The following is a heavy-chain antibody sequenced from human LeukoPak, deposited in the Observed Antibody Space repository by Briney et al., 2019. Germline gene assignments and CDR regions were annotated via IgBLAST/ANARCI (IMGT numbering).Heavy chain of an antibody. D-gene: IGHD3-10*01. CDR2: IYYSGST. CDR1: GGSISSGSYY. CDR3: ARGGWNGSGSYSIDY. J-gene: IGHJ4*02. V-gene: IGHV4-61*01. Sequence: PSQTLSLTCTVSGGSISSGSYYWSWIRQPPGKGLEWIGYIYYSGSTNYNPSLKSRVTTSVDTSKNQFSLKLSSVTAADTAVYYCARGGWNGSGSYSIDYWGQGTLVTVSS.